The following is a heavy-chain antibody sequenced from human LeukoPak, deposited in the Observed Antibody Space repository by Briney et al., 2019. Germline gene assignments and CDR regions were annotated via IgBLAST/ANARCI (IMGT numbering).Heavy chain of an antibody. D-gene: IGHD6-19*01. CDR2: INQDGSEK. Sequence: PGGSLRLSCAASGFTFSSYWMSWVRQAPGKGLEWVANINQDGSEKYYVDSVKGRFTISRDNSKNTLYLQMNSLRAEDTAVYYCARRSGIAVAGAFGYWGQGTLVTVSS. J-gene: IGHJ4*02. CDR3: ARRSGIAVAGAFGY. CDR1: GFTFSSYW. V-gene: IGHV3-7*03.